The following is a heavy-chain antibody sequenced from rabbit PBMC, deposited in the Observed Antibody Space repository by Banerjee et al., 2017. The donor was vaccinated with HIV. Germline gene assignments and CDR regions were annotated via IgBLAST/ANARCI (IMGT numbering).Heavy chain of an antibody. CDR3: ARSNSDYGGAFDA. D-gene: IGHD1-1*01. V-gene: IGHV1S40*01. CDR1: GFSFNNNYV. CDR2: IYAGSSGRT. J-gene: IGHJ2*01. Sequence: QSLEESGGDLVKPEGSLTLTCTASGFSFNNNYVMCWVRQAPGKGLEWIACIYAGSSGRTYYANWAKGRFTISKTSSTTVTLQMTSLTAADTATYFCARSNSDYGGAFDAWGPGTLVTVS.